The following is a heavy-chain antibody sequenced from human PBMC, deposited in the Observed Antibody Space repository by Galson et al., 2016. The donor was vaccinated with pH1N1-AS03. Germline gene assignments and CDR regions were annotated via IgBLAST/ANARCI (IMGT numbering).Heavy chain of an antibody. Sequence: SLTCTVSGGSISSSAYYWGWIRQPPGKGLEWIGSLYYGGSTYYNPSLKTRVTISVDTSKNHFSLKLNSVTAADTAVYYCAAPYYDSSDDGGYFDLWGRGTLVSVSS. CDR1: GGSISSSAYY. J-gene: IGHJ2*01. V-gene: IGHV4-39*07. CDR2: LYYGGST. CDR3: AAPYYDSSDDGGYFDL. D-gene: IGHD3-22*01.